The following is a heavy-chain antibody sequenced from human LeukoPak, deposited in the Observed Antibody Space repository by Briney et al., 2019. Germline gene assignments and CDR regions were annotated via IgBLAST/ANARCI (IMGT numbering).Heavy chain of an antibody. Sequence: GGSLRLSCAASGFTFSSYWMSWVRQAPGKGLEWVSYIRSSSTTIYYADSVKGRFTISRDNAKNSLYLQMNSLRAEDTAVYYCARAKRNGFDIWGQGTMVTVSS. CDR1: GFTFSSYW. V-gene: IGHV3-48*01. CDR3: ARAKRNGFDI. J-gene: IGHJ3*02. CDR2: IRSSSTTI.